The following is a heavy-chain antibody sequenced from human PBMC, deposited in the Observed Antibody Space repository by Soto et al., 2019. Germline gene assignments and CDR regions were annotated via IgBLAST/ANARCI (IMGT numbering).Heavy chain of an antibody. Sequence: GGSLRLSCAASGFTFSGYSMNWVRQAPGKGLEWVSYIASTSWNIYYADTVKGRFTISRDNAKNSLYLQMNSLRAEDTAVYYCARDLGGTSRSKRSAGYYYGMDVWGQGTTVTVSS. CDR3: ARDLGGTSRSKRSAGYYYGMDV. CDR2: IASTSWNI. V-gene: IGHV3-48*01. J-gene: IGHJ6*02. D-gene: IGHD1-1*01. CDR1: GFTFSGYS.